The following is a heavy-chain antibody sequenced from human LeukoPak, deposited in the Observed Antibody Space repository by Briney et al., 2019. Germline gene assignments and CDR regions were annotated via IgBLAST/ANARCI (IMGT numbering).Heavy chain of an antibody. D-gene: IGHD4/OR15-4a*01. CDR3: ARGDYGDLY. J-gene: IGHJ4*02. Sequence: GGSLRLSCAASGFTFSSYAMHWVRQAPGKGLEWVAVISSDGSNKYYADSVKGRFTISRDNSKNTLYVQMNSLRVEDTAVYYCARGDYGDLYWGQGTLATVSS. CDR1: GFTFSSYA. V-gene: IGHV3-30*04. CDR2: ISSDGSNK.